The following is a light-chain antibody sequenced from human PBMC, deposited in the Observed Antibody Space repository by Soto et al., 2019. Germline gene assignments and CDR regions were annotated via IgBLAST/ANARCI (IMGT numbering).Light chain of an antibody. CDR1: QSVSNTY. CDR2: HAS. Sequence: EIVLTQSPGTLSLSPGERATLSCRTSQSVSNTYLAWYQQKPGQAPRLLIYHASSRATGIPGRFSGSGSGTDFTLNISRLEPEDFAVYSCQQYGTSPPVYAFGQGTKLEI. V-gene: IGKV3-20*01. J-gene: IGKJ2*01. CDR3: QQYGTSPPVYA.